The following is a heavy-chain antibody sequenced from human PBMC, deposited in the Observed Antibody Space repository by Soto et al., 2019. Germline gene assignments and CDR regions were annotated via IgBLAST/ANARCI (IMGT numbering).Heavy chain of an antibody. Sequence: GGSLRLSCAASGFTFSSYAMSWVRQAPGKGLEWVSALSGSGISTYYADTVKGRFTISRDDSRNTLYLQMNSLRAEDTAVYYCATSYDSSGYDYWGQGTLVTVSS. V-gene: IGHV3-23*01. J-gene: IGHJ4*02. CDR3: ATSYDSSGYDY. CDR1: GFTFSSYA. D-gene: IGHD3-22*01. CDR2: LSGSGIST.